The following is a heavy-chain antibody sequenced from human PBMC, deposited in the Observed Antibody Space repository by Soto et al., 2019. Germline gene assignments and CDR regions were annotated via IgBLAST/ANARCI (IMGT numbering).Heavy chain of an antibody. Sequence: EVQLVESGEGLVQPGGSLRLSCAASGFTFRTWMHWVRQAPGKGLVWVSRINSDGSSITYADSVKGRFIISRDNAKNTLYLQMNSLTVEDTAVYYFTRGASGYGNFDYWGQGVLVTVSS. CDR1: GFTFRTW. D-gene: IGHD5-12*01. V-gene: IGHV3-74*01. J-gene: IGHJ4*02. CDR3: TRGASGYGNFDY. CDR2: INSDGSSI.